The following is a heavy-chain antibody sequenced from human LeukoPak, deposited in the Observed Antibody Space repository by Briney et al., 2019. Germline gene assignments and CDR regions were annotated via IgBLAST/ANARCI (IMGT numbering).Heavy chain of an antibody. Sequence: SQTLSLTCAVSGGSISSGGYSWSWIRQPPGKGLEWIGYIYHSGSTYYNPSLKSRVTISVDRSKNQFSLKLSSVTAADTAVYYCARGTLLWVGCFDPWGQGTLVTVSS. CDR2: IYHSGST. D-gene: IGHD3-10*01. J-gene: IGHJ5*02. CDR1: GGSISSGGYS. V-gene: IGHV4-30-2*01. CDR3: ARGTLLWVGCFDP.